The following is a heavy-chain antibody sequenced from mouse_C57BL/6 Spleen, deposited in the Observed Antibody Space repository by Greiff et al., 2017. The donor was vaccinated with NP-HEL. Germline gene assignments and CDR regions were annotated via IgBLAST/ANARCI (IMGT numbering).Heavy chain of an antibody. CDR2: IDPSDSYT. CDR3: ARQLRLRSAWFAY. Sequence: QVQLQQPGAELVKPGASVKLSCKASGYTFTSYWMQWVKQRPGQGLEWIGEIDPSDSYTNYNQKFKGKATLTVDTSSSTAYMQLSSLTSEDSAVYYCARQLRLRSAWFAYWGQGTLVTVSA. CDR1: GYTFTSYW. D-gene: IGHD3-2*02. V-gene: IGHV1-50*01. J-gene: IGHJ3*01.